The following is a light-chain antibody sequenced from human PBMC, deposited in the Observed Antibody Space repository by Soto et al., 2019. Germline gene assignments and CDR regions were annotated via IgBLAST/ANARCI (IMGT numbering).Light chain of an antibody. V-gene: IGKV3-20*01. Sequence: EIVLTQSLGTLSLSPGERATLSCRASQSVNNNYLAWYQQKPGQAPRLLIYGASSRATGIPDRFSGGGSGTDFTLTISSLDPEDFAVYYCQQCVTSPLTFGGGTKVDIK. J-gene: IGKJ4*01. CDR2: GAS. CDR1: QSVNNNY. CDR3: QQCVTSPLT.